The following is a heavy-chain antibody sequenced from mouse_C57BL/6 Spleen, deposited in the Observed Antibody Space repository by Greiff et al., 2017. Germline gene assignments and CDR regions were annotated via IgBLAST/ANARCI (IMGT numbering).Heavy chain of an antibody. CDR3: ARKGNDGNWYFDV. CDR1: GYTFTSYW. J-gene: IGHJ1*03. D-gene: IGHD2-12*01. Sequence: VKLVESGGGLVKPGASVKLSCKASGYTFTSYWMHWVKQRPGRGLEWIGRIDPNSGGTKYNEKFKSKATLTVDKPSSTAYMQLSSLTSEDSAVYYCARKGNDGNWYFDVWGTGTTVTVSS. CDR2: IDPNSGGT. V-gene: IGHV1-72*01.